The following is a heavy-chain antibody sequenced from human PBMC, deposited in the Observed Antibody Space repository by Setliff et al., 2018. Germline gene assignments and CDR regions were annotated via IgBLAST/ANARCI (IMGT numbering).Heavy chain of an antibody. J-gene: IGHJ4*02. CDR1: GFTFSDYY. CDR3: ARDYRGSYDH. V-gene: IGHV3-72*01. Sequence: GESLKISCAASGFTFSDYYMDWVRLAPGRGLEWVGRVLKRGDGYTSLSAASVKGRFTVSRDDSNNLLFLQMDSLRTEDTAVYYCARDYRGSYDHWGQGTLVTVSS. D-gene: IGHD1-26*01. CDR2: VLKRGDGYTS.